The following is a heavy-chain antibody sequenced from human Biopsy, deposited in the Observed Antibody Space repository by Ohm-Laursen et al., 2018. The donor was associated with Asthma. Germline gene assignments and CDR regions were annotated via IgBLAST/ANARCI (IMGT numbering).Heavy chain of an antibody. J-gene: IGHJ6*04. CDR3: ARENSGPFRILSFSAGLEF. D-gene: IGHD5-12*01. CDR2: RIPVLGTP. Sequence: SSVKVSCKASGDSFSNYAISWVRQAPGQGLEWMGGRIPVLGTPDHAQMFGVKFTIHAAKSTSKAYMELSSLSSEDTAVYYCARENSGPFRILSFSAGLEFWGKGTRVTASS. V-gene: IGHV1-69*06. CDR1: GDSFSNYA.